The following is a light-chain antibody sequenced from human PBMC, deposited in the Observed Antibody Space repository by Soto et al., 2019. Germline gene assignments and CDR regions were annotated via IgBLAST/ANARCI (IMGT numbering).Light chain of an antibody. J-gene: IGLJ1*01. CDR1: SSNIGSNT. CDR3: ATWDDSLNGYV. CDR2: NNN. Sequence: QSVLTQPPSASGTPGQRVTISCSGSSSNIGSNTVNWYQQLPGTAPKLLIYNNNQRPSGVPDRFSGSKSGTSASLAISGLQSEDEADYYCATWDDSLNGYVFGTGTKLT. V-gene: IGLV1-44*01.